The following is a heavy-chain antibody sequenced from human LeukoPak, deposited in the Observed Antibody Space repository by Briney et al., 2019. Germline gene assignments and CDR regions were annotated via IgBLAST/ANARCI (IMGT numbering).Heavy chain of an antibody. V-gene: IGHV1-2*02. Sequence: ASVKVSCKASGYTFTGYNMHWVRQAPRQGPEWMGWISPNSGGTNYAQKFQGRVTLTRDTSISTAYMELIRLTSDDTALYYCARDLKGGRFPKNWLDPWGQGTLVTVSS. CDR3: ARDLKGGRFPKNWLDP. CDR1: GYTFTGYN. CDR2: ISPNSGGT. D-gene: IGHD3-3*01. J-gene: IGHJ5*02.